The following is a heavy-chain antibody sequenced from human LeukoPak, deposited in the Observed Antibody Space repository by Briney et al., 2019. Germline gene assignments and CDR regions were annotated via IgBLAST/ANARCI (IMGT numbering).Heavy chain of an antibody. V-gene: IGHV4-39*07. CDR3: AGYSSGWSPFDY. CDR2: IFYSGST. J-gene: IGHJ4*02. Sequence: PSETLSLTCTVSGGSISRSDYYWGWIRQPPGKGLEWIGSIFYSGSTYYNASLKSRVTISVDTSKNQFSLKLSSVTAADTAVYYCAGYSSGWSPFDYWGQGALVTVSS. CDR1: GGSISRSDYY. D-gene: IGHD6-19*01.